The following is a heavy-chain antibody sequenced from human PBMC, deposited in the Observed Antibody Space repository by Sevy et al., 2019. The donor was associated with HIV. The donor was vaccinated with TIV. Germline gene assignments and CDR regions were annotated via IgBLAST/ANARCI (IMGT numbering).Heavy chain of an antibody. J-gene: IGHJ6*02. CDR2: IKQDGSEK. V-gene: IGHV3-7*01. D-gene: IGHD3-10*01. CDR1: GFKFSSYW. Sequence: GGSLRLSCAASGFKFSSYWMSWVRQAPGKGLEWVANIKQDGSEKYYVDSVKGRFTISRDNTKNSLYLQIFSLRVEDTAVYYCTKDALGGSDYGLPYYFYGMAVWGQGTTVTVSS. CDR3: TKDALGGSDYGLPYYFYGMAV.